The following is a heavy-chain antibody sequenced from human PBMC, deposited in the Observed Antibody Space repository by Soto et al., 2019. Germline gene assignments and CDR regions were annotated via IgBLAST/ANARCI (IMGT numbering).Heavy chain of an antibody. CDR2: IWPGDSET. CDR3: ARMDTGYDYGYFDN. V-gene: IGHV5-51*01. D-gene: IGHD5-18*01. Sequence: GESLKISCQGSGYKFIDYWIVWVRQKPGKGLEWMGIIWPGDSETRYSPSFQGQVTISADKSISTAYLQWSSLKASDTAMYYCARMDTGYDYGYFDNWGQGTQVTVSS. J-gene: IGHJ4*02. CDR1: GYKFIDYW.